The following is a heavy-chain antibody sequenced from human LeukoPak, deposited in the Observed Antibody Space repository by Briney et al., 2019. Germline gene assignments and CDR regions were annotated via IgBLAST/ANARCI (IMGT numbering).Heavy chain of an antibody. J-gene: IGHJ3*02. CDR1: GGSISSYY. CDR3: ARFRGVSGWAFDI. Sequence: PSETLSLTCTVSGGSISSYYWSWIRQPPGKGLEWIGYIYYSGSTNYNPSLKSRVTISVDTSKNQFSLKLSSVTAADTAVYYCARFRGVSGWAFDIWGQGTMVTVSS. D-gene: IGHD2-15*01. V-gene: IGHV4-59*01. CDR2: IYYSGST.